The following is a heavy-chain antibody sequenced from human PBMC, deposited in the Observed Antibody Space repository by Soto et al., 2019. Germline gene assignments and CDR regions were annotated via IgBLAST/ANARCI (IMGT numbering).Heavy chain of an antibody. CDR2: ISSGGSGGTT. D-gene: IGHD2-21*01. V-gene: IGHV3-23*01. J-gene: IGHJ6*02. CDR1: GFTFNTYG. Sequence: GGSLRLSCVASGFTFNTYGMTWVRQAPGKGLEWVSAISSGGSGGTTYYADSVQGRFTISRDNSNNKLFLQMNSLRADDTAKYYCAKSGSFSAYYYYGMDVWGQGTTVTVSS. CDR3: AKSGSFSAYYYYGMDV.